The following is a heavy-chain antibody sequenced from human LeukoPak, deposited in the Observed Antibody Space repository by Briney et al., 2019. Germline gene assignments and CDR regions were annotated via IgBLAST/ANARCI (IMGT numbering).Heavy chain of an antibody. CDR3: ARDAVDTANAV. V-gene: IGHV3-74*01. CDR1: GFTFTTYW. Sequence: GGSLRLSCAASGFTFTTYWVHWVRQAPGKGLVWVSHINSDGSITSYADSVKGRFTISRDNAKNTLYLQMNSLRAEDTAVYYRARDAVDTANAVWGQGTTVTVSS. J-gene: IGHJ6*02. D-gene: IGHD5-18*01. CDR2: INSDGSIT.